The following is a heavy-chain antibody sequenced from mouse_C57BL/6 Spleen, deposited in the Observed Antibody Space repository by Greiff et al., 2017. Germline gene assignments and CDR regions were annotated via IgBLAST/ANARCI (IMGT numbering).Heavy chain of an antibody. CDR1: GFNIKDDY. J-gene: IGHJ4*01. CDR3: TTDGNNGFYYAMDY. D-gene: IGHD2-1*01. V-gene: IGHV14-4*01. Sequence: VQLQQSGAELVRPGASVKLSCTASGFNIKDDYMHWVKQRPEQGLEWIGWIDPENGDTEYASQFQGKATITADTSSNTAYLQLSSLTSEDTAVYYYTTDGNNGFYYAMDYWGQGTSVTVSS. CDR2: IDPENGDT.